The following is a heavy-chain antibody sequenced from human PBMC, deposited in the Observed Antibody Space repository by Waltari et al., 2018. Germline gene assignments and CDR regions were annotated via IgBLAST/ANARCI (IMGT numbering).Heavy chain of an antibody. V-gene: IGHV4-34*01. CDR1: GGSFSGYY. CDR2: INTSGST. Sequence: QVQLQQWGAGLLKPSETLSLTCAVYGGSFSGYYWSWIRQPPGKGLEWIGEINTSGSTNYNPSHKSRVTISVDTSKTQFLLTLSSVTAADTAVYYCATPRGGRYSYGYGQLVVWGQGTLVTVSS. J-gene: IGHJ4*02. CDR3: ATPRGGRYSYGYGQLVV. D-gene: IGHD5-18*01.